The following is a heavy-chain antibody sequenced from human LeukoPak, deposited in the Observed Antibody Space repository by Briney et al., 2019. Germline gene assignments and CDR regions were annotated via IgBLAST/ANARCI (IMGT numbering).Heavy chain of an antibody. CDR2: ISYDGTNK. Sequence: GGSLRLSCAASGFTFGSYAMYWVRQARGRGLEWVDGISYDGTNKYYADSVKGRFTISRDNSKSTLYLQMNSLRTDDTAVYYCARESPACGEDCYFDYWGQGTLVTVSS. J-gene: IGHJ4*02. D-gene: IGHD2-21*02. CDR1: GFTFGSYA. CDR3: ARESPACGEDCYFDY. V-gene: IGHV3-30-3*01.